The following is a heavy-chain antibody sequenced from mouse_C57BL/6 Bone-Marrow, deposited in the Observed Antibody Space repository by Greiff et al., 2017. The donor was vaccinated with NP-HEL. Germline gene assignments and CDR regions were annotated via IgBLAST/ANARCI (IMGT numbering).Heavy chain of an antibody. V-gene: IGHV1-72*01. Sequence: QVQLQQPGAELVKPGASVKLSCKASGYTFTNYWMHWVKQRPGRGLEWIGRIDPNGGGTKYNEKFKSKATLTVDKPSSTAYMQLSSLRSEDSEVYFCARYYYGSGYFDYWGQGTTLTVSS. CDR1: GYTFTNYW. CDR3: ARYYYGSGYFDY. J-gene: IGHJ2*01. CDR2: IDPNGGGT. D-gene: IGHD1-1*01.